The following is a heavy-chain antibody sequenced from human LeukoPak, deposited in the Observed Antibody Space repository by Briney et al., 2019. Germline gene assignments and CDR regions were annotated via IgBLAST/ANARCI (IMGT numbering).Heavy chain of an antibody. Sequence: PGGSLRLSCAVSGITLSNYSMSWVRQAPGKGLEWVAGISDSGGSTNYADSVKGRFTISRDSPKNTLYLQMNSLRAEDTAVYFCAKRGVVIRVILVGFHKEAYYFESWGQGALVTVSS. CDR1: GITLSNYS. CDR2: ISDSGGST. D-gene: IGHD3/OR15-3a*01. J-gene: IGHJ4*02. CDR3: AKRGVVIRVILVGFHKEAYYFES. V-gene: IGHV3-23*01.